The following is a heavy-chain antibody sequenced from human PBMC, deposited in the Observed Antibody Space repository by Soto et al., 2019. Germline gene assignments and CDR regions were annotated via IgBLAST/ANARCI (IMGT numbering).Heavy chain of an antibody. J-gene: IGHJ4*02. CDR1: GGSISSSSYY. Sequence: QLQLQESGPGLVKPSETLSLTCTVSGGSISSSSYYWGWIRQPPGKGLEWIGSIYYSGSTYYNPSLRSHVPVPVDPATDQFALKLSSVAAADAAVYYCARFPKISQVDYWGQGTLVTVSS. CDR2: IYYSGST. CDR3: ARFPKISQVDY. V-gene: IGHV4-39*01.